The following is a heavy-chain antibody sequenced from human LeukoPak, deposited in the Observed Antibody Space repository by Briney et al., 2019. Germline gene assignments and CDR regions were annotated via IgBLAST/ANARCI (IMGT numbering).Heavy chain of an antibody. CDR2: IYPGDSDS. V-gene: IGHV5-51*01. CDR1: GYSFTSYW. D-gene: IGHD5-24*01. CDR3: ARSCRDGYRDFDY. J-gene: IGHJ4*02. Sequence: GESLKISCKGSGYSFTSYWIGWVRQMSGKGLEWMGIIYPGDSDSRYSPSFQGQVIISADKSISTAYLQWSSLRASDTAMYYCARSCRDGYRDFDYWGQGTLVTVSS.